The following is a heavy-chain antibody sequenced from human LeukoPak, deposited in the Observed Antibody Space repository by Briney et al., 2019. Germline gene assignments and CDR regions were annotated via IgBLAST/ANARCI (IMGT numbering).Heavy chain of an antibody. CDR3: ARDIVDASSDGFDV. D-gene: IGHD2-21*01. CDR2: MYANGNA. J-gene: IGHJ3*01. Sequence: PSETLSLTCTVSGGSISSFFWSWIRQPAGRELEWLGRMYANGNANYNPSLKSRISMSVDTSRSQFSLNLTSVTAADTATHYCARDIVDASSDGFDVWGQGTAVIVSS. V-gene: IGHV4-4*07. CDR1: GGSISSFF.